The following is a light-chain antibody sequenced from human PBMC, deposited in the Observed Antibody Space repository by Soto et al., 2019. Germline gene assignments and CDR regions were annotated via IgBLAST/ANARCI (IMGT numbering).Light chain of an antibody. CDR2: GVN. V-gene: IGLV2-11*01. CDR3: CSYAGTYTVI. CDR1: STDVGSYNY. J-gene: IGLJ2*01. Sequence: QSALTQPRSVSGSPGQSVTISCTGTSTDVGSYNYVSWYQQHPGKPPKLMIYGVNKRPSGVPDRFSGSKSGNTASLTISGLQAEDEAYYYCCSYAGTYTVIFGGGTKLTVL.